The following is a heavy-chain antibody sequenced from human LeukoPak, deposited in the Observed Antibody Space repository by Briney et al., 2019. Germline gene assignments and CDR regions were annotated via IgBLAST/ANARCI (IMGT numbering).Heavy chain of an antibody. CDR1: GSTFSSYW. D-gene: IGHD4-11*01. J-gene: IGHJ4*02. V-gene: IGHV3-7*01. CDR2: IKQDGSEK. Sequence: GGSLRLSCAASGSTFSSYWMSWVRQAPGKGLEWVANIKQDGSEKYYVDSVKGRFTISRDNAKNSLYLQMNSLRDEHTAAYYCESFVYSNFGRYYFDYWGQGTLVTVSS. CDR3: ESFVYSNFGRYYFDY.